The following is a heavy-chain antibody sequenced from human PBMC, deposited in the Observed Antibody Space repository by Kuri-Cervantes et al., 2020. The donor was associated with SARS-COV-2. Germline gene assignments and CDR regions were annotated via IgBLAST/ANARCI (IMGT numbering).Heavy chain of an antibody. CDR2: IKEDGSQK. CDR1: GFTFSTYW. Sequence: GGSLRLSCAASGFTFSTYWMTWARQAPGKGLEWVANIKEDGSQKNYADSVKGRFTISRDNSKNTLYLQMNSLRAEDTAVYYCARGYSSSWHYYYYGMDVWGQGTTVTVSS. D-gene: IGHD6-13*01. CDR3: ARGYSSSWHYYYYGMDV. J-gene: IGHJ6*02. V-gene: IGHV3-7*04.